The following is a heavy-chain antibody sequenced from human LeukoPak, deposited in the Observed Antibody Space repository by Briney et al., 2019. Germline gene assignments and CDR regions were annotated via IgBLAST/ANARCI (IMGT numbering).Heavy chain of an antibody. J-gene: IGHJ3*02. CDR1: GFTFSSCG. CDR3: AKPFGEGYCSSTSCYEGPLLGFDI. V-gene: IGHV3-30*02. CDR2: IRYDGSNK. D-gene: IGHD2-2*01. Sequence: GRSLRLSCAASGFTFSSCGMHWVRQAPGKGLEWVAFIRYDGSNKYYADSVKGRFTISRDNSKNTLYLQMNSLRAEDTAVYYCAKPFGEGYCSSTSCYEGPLLGFDIWGQGTMVTVSS.